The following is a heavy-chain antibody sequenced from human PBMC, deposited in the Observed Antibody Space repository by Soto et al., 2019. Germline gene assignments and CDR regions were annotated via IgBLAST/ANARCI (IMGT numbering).Heavy chain of an antibody. V-gene: IGHV3-30-3*01. CDR2: VSDDGNHK. Sequence: QVQLVESGGGVVQPGRSLRLSCAASGFTFRNYAIQWVRQAPGKGLEWVALVSDDGNHKYYGDSVKGRFTISRDNARNTLYLQMNSLRPEETAVYYCARGEPVAGTPWFDPWGQGTLVIVSS. J-gene: IGHJ5*02. D-gene: IGHD6-19*01. CDR1: GFTFRNYA. CDR3: ARGEPVAGTPWFDP.